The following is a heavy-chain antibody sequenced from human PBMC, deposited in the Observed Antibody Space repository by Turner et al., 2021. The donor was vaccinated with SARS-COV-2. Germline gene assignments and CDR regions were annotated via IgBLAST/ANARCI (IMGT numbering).Heavy chain of an antibody. CDR2: INAGNGNT. D-gene: IGHD2-2*01. V-gene: IGHV1-3*01. Sequence: VQLVQSGAEVRKPGASVKVSCKASGYTSTSYAMHWVRQAPGQRVEWMGWINAGNGNTKYSQKFQGRVTITRDTSASTAYMELSSLRSEDTAVYYCARDLAYCSSTSCPYYYYYGMDVWGQGTTVTVSS. CDR3: ARDLAYCSSTSCPYYYYYGMDV. J-gene: IGHJ6*02. CDR1: GYTSTSYA.